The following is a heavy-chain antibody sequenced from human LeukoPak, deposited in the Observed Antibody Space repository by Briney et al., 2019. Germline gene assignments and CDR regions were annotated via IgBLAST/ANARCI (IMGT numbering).Heavy chain of an antibody. Sequence: GSLRLSCAASGFTFSSYWMSWVRQAPGKGLEWVANIKQDGSEKYYVDSVKGRFTISRDNAKNSLYLQMNSLRAEDTAVYYCARKCPASRHYYDSSGYIDYWGQGTLVTVSS. CDR1: GFTFSSYW. CDR2: IKQDGSEK. J-gene: IGHJ4*02. D-gene: IGHD3-22*01. V-gene: IGHV3-7*01. CDR3: ARKCPASRHYYDSSGYIDY.